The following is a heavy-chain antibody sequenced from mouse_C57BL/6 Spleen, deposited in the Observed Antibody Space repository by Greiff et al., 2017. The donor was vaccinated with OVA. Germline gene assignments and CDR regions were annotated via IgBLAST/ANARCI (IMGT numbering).Heavy chain of an antibody. CDR3: ARTHSPYAMDY. J-gene: IGHJ4*01. V-gene: IGHV1-53*01. CDR2: INPSNGGT. D-gene: IGHD2-12*01. CDR1: GYTFTSYW. Sequence: QVHVKQPGTELVKPGASVKLSCKASGYTFTSYWMHWVKQRPGQGLEWIGNINPSNGGTNYNEKFKSKATLTVDKSSSTAYMQLSSLTSEDSAVYYCARTHSPYAMDYWGQGTSVTVSS.